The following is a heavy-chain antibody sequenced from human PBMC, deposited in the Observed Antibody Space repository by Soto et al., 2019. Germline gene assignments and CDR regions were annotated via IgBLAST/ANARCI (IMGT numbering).Heavy chain of an antibody. CDR3: ARDMCSGGSCRGDY. D-gene: IGHD2-15*01. Sequence: QVQLVESGGGVVQPGRSLRLSCAASGFTFSSYGMHWVRQAPGTGLEWVAVIWYDGSNKYYADSVKGRFTISRDNSKNALYLQMNSLRAEDTAVYYCARDMCSGGSCRGDYWGQGTLVTVSS. V-gene: IGHV3-33*01. J-gene: IGHJ4*02. CDR2: IWYDGSNK. CDR1: GFTFSSYG.